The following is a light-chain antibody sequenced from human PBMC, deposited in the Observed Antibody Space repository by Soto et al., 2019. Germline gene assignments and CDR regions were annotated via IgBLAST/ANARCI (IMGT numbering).Light chain of an antibody. Sequence: IVMTQSPATLSVSPGERATLSCRASQSVSSNLAWYQQKPGQAPRLLIYGASTRATGIPARFSGSGSGTEFTLTISSLQSEDFAVYYCQQYNNWPRALTFGGGTKVDIK. CDR3: QQYNNWPRALT. J-gene: IGKJ4*01. CDR2: GAS. V-gene: IGKV3-15*01. CDR1: QSVSSN.